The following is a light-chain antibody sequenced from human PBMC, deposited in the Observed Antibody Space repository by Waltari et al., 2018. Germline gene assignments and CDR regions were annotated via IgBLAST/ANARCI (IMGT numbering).Light chain of an antibody. J-gene: IGLJ3*02. CDR1: RSNIGNHY. Sequence: QSVLSQPPSASGTPGQRATISCSGSRSNIGNHYVYWYQQPPATAPKLLIYSKNQRHSGVPDRFSGSIAGTSASLAINGLRSEDEADYYCSTWEGSLSMVFGGGTELTVL. V-gene: IGLV1-47*01. CDR3: STWEGSLSMV. CDR2: SKN.